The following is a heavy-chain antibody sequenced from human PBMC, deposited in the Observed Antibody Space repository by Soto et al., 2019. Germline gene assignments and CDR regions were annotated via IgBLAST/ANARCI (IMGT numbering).Heavy chain of an antibody. CDR1: WDTLTSCG. Sequence: ASVNASCTASWDTLTSCGISWVRQSPVQGLEWMGWINANNGNTNYAQKLQGRATMTRDTSISTAEIELSRLRSEDTAVYYCARGDRDYGGNFDFDYWGQGTLVTVSS. V-gene: IGHV1-18*01. J-gene: IGHJ4*02. D-gene: IGHD4-17*01. CDR3: ARGDRDYGGNFDFDY. CDR2: INANNGNT.